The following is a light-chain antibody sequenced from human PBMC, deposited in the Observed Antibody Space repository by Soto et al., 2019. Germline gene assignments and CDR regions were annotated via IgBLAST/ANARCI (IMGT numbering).Light chain of an antibody. CDR3: QQYHNYIT. Sequence: DIQVTQSPATMSASLGARVTITCRAMQTLSNSLASYQQNPGRAPKLLIYDASNSMVGGLESRFSGSGSGTEFTRTIRVLQPDDFSTDYCQQYHNYITFGCGTRGEV. CDR1: QTLSNS. CDR2: DASN. J-gene: IGKJ4*01. V-gene: IGKV1-5*01.